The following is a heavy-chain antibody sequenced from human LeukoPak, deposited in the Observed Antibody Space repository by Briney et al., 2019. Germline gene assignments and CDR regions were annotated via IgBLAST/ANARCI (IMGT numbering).Heavy chain of an antibody. Sequence: PSETLSLTCAVYGGSFSGYYWSWIRQPPGKGLEWVSAISGSGGSTYYADSVKGRFTISRDNSKNTLYLQMNSLRAEDTAVYYCAYPQWDLWGQGTLVTVSS. CDR1: GGSFSGYY. CDR2: ISGSGGST. CDR3: AYPQWDL. V-gene: IGHV3-23*01. D-gene: IGHD6-19*01. J-gene: IGHJ5*02.